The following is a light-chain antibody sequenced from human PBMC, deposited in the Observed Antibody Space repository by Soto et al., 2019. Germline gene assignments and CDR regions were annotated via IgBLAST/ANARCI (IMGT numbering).Light chain of an antibody. V-gene: IGLV1-44*01. CDR3: ATWDDSLNGKV. J-gene: IGLJ3*02. Sequence: QLVLTQPPSASGTPGQRVTISCSGTSSNIRSYTVNWYQQLPGTAPRVLIYSNNQRPSGVPDRFSGSKSGTSASLVISGLHSEDEADYYCATWDDSLNGKVFGGGTKLTVL. CDR2: SNN. CDR1: SSNIRSYT.